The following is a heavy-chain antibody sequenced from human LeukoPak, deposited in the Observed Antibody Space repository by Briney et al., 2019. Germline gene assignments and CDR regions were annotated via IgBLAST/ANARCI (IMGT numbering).Heavy chain of an antibody. CDR2: INHSGST. V-gene: IGHV4-34*01. Sequence: PSETLSLTCAVYGGAFSGYYWSWIRQPLGKGLEWIGEINHSGSTNYNPSLKSRVTISVDTSKNQFSLKLSSATAADTAVYYCARSLSYWGQGTLVTVSS. CDR3: ARSLSY. J-gene: IGHJ4*02. CDR1: GGAFSGYY. D-gene: IGHD2/OR15-2a*01.